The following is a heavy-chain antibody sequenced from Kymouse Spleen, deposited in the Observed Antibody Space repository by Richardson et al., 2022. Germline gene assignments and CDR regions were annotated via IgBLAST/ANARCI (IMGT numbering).Heavy chain of an antibody. V-gene: IGHV4-39*01. CDR3: ARRGLRGVWDY. D-gene: IGHD3-10*01. J-gene: IGHJ4*02. Sequence: QLQLQESGPGLVKPSETLSLTCTVSGGSISSSSYYWGWIRQPPGKGLEWIGSIYYSGSTYYNPSLKSRVTISVDTSKNQFSLKLSSVTAADTAVYYCARRGLRGVWDYWGQGTLVTVSS. CDR2: IYYSGST. CDR1: GGSISSSSYY.